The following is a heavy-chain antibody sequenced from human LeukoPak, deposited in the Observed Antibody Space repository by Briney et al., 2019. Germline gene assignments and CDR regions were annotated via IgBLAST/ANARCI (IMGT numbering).Heavy chain of an antibody. CDR2: INSDGTTT. D-gene: IGHD6-6*01. CDR3: ARLYSSSSGLRASDY. Sequence: GGSLRLSCAASGITFSSSWMHWVRQAPGKGLVWVSRINSDGTTTSYADSVKGRFTVSRDNAKNSLYLQMNSLRAEDTAVYYCARLYSSSSGLRASDYWGQGTLVTVSS. J-gene: IGHJ4*02. CDR1: GITFSSSW. V-gene: IGHV3-74*01.